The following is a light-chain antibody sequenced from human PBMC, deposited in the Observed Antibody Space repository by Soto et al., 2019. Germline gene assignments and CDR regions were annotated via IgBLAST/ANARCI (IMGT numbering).Light chain of an antibody. CDR1: QSVSSSY. V-gene: IGKV3-20*01. Sequence: EIVLTQSPGTLSLSPGERATLSCRASQSVSSSYLAWYQQKPGQAPMLLIYDASSRATGIPDRFSGSGSGTDFTLTISRLEPEDFAVYYCQQYGSSLYPFGQGTKLEIK. CDR2: DAS. J-gene: IGKJ2*01. CDR3: QQYGSSLYP.